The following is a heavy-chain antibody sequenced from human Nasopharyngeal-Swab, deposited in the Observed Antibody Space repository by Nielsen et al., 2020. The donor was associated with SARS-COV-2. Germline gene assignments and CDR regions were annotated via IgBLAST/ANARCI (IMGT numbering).Heavy chain of an antibody. V-gene: IGHV1-18*01. Sequence: ASVKVSCKASGYTFTSYGISWVRQAPGQGIAWMGWISAYNGNTNYAQKLQGRVTMTTDTSTSTAYMELRSLRSDDTAVYYCARDYRAWSSGFPFDYWGQGTLVTVSS. D-gene: IGHD6-19*01. CDR2: ISAYNGNT. J-gene: IGHJ4*02. CDR3: ARDYRAWSSGFPFDY. CDR1: GYTFTSYG.